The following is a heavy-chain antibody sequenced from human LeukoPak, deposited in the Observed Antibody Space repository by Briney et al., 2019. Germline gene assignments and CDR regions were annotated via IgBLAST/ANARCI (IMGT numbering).Heavy chain of an antibody. CDR1: GFTFSSYA. CDR3: ARAGGFGYYFDY. CDR2: ISYDGSNK. V-gene: IGHV3-30-3*01. Sequence: GGSLRLSCAASGFTFSSYAMHWVRQAPGKGLEWVAVISYDGSNKYYADSVKGRFTISRDNSKNTLYLQMNSLRAEDTAVYYCARAGGFGYYFDYWGQGIPVTVSS. D-gene: IGHD3-10*01. J-gene: IGHJ4*02.